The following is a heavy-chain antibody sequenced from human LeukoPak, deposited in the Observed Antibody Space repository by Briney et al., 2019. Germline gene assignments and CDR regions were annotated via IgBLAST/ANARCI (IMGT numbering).Heavy chain of an antibody. CDR1: GGSISRYY. CDR3: ARSYSNTGYYYYGMDV. V-gene: IGHV4-59*01. J-gene: IGHJ6*02. CDR2: IYYSGTS. D-gene: IGHD3-9*01. Sequence: PSETLSLTCTVSGGSISRYYWSWIRQPPGKGLEWIAYIYYSGTSNYNPSLKSRVTISLDTSKNEFSLKLSSVTAADTAVYYCARSYSNTGYYYYGMDVWGHGTPVTVSS.